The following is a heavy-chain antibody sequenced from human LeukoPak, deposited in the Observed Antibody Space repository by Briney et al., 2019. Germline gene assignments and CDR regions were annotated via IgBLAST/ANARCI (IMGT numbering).Heavy chain of an antibody. CDR3: ARVASRAAAGPNWFDP. CDR2: ISSSSSTI. V-gene: IGHV3-48*01. D-gene: IGHD6-13*01. CDR1: GFTFSSYS. J-gene: IGHJ5*02. Sequence: GGSLRLSCAASGFTFSSYSMNWVRQAPGKGLEWVSYISSSSSTIYYAGSVKGRFTISRDNSKNTLYLQMNSLRAEDTAVYYCARVASRAAAGPNWFDPWGQGTLVTVSS.